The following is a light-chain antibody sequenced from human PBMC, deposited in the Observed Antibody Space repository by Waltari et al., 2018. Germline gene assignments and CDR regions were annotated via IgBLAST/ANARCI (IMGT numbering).Light chain of an antibody. CDR3: QQLHSPGYT. CDR1: QGISNY. J-gene: IGKJ2*01. V-gene: IGKV1-9*01. Sequence: IQLTQSPSSLSASVGDRVTITCRASQGISNYLAWYQQKPGKVPKLLIHSASTLQSGVPSRFCGSGSGTDFTLTISSLQPEDFATYYCQQLHSPGYTFGQGTKLEIK. CDR2: SAS.